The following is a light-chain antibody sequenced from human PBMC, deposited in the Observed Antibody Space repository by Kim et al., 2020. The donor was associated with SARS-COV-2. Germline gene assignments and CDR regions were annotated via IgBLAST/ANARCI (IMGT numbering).Light chain of an antibody. J-gene: IGKJ2*01. CDR2: DAS. Sequence: ILMTQSPATLSVSPGERVTLSCRASQSIADNLAWYQQKPGQAPRLLMYDASTRATGVPARFSGGGSGSEFTLTISGLQSEDFAVYYCQQYNNWPPYTFGQGTKLEI. V-gene: IGKV3-15*01. CDR1: QSIADN. CDR3: QQYNNWPPYT.